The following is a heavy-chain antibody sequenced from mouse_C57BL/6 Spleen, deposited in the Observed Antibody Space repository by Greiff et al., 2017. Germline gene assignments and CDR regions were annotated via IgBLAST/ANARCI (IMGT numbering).Heavy chain of an antibody. J-gene: IGHJ2*01. CDR3: ARRTTVVATRDYFDY. CDR2: ISSGGSYT. V-gene: IGHV5-6*02. D-gene: IGHD1-1*01. CDR1: GFTFSSYG. Sequence: EVKLVESGGDLVKPGGSLKLSCAASGFTFSSYGMSWVRQTPDKRLEWVATISSGGSYTYYPDSVKGRFTISRDNAKNTLYLQMSSLKSEDTAMYYCARRTTVVATRDYFDYWGQGTTLTVSS.